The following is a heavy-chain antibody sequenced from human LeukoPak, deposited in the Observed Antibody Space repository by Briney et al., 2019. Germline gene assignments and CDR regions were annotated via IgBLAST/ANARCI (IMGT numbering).Heavy chain of an antibody. D-gene: IGHD4-23*01. CDR1: GFTFSSYG. V-gene: IGHV3-30*02. Sequence: GGSLRLSCAASGFTFSSYGMHWVRQAPGKGLEWVAFIRDDGTKKFYADSVEGRFTISRDNSKDTMYLQMNSLRREDTAVYYCAKGTTTVVTPYYWGQGTLVTVSS. J-gene: IGHJ4*02. CDR3: AKGTTTVVTPYY. CDR2: IRDDGTKK.